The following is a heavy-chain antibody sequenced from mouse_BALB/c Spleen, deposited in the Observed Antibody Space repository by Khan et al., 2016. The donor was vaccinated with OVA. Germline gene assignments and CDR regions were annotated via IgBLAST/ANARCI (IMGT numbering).Heavy chain of an antibody. CDR3: ARSGYEAWFPD. CDR1: GFNITDYY. J-gene: IGHJ3*01. Sequence: EVQLQESGAELVRPGALVKLSCKASGFNITDYYIHWVKQRPEQGLEWIGWIDPENGHTIYDPKFQGKASITADTSSNTAYLQLSSLTSEDTAVYCCARSGYEAWFPDWGQGTLVTVSA. D-gene: IGHD3-1*01. CDR2: IDPENGHT. V-gene: IGHV14-1*02.